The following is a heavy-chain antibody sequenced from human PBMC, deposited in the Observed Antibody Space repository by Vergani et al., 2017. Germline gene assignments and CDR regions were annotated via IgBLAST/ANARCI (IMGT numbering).Heavy chain of an antibody. V-gene: IGHV4-38-2*01. D-gene: IGHD2-2*01. J-gene: IGHJ5*02. Sequence: QVQLQESGPGLVKPSETLSLTCAVSGYSISSGYYWGWIRQPPGKGLEWIGRIYHSGSTYYHPSLKSRVTISVDTSKNQFSLKLSLLTAADTAVYYCARQLGYCSSTSCYEGWFDPWGQGTLVTVSS. CDR1: GYSISSGYY. CDR2: IYHSGST. CDR3: ARQLGYCSSTSCYEGWFDP.